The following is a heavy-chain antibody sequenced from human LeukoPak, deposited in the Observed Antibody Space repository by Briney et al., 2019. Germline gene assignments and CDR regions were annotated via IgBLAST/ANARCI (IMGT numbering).Heavy chain of an antibody. J-gene: IGHJ4*02. CDR3: AKDRHYPYFDY. V-gene: IGHV3-30*02. CDR1: GFTFSSSG. CDR2: IRYDGSNK. Sequence: ESGGGVVQPGGSLRLSCTASGFTFSSSGMHWVRQAPGKGLEWVAFIRYDGSNKYYADSVKGRFTISRDNSKNTLYLQMNSLRAEDTAVYYCAKDRHYPYFDYWGQGTLLTVSS. D-gene: IGHD3-10*01.